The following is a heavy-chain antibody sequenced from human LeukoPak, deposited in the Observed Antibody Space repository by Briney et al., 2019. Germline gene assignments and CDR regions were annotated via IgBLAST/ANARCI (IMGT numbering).Heavy chain of an antibody. CDR3: ARVLRATDAFDI. CDR2: IYYSGST. Sequence: SETLSLTCTVSGGSISSYYWSWIRQPPGKGLEWIGYIYYSGSTNYNPSLKSRVTISVDTSKNQFSLKLSSVTAADTAVYYCARVLRATDAFDIWGQGTMVTVSS. J-gene: IGHJ3*02. V-gene: IGHV4-59*01. CDR1: GGSISSYY.